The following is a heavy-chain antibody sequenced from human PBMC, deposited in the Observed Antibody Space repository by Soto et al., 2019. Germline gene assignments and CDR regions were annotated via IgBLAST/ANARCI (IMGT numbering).Heavy chain of an antibody. J-gene: IGHJ6*02. CDR2: IYYSGST. Sequence: SATLSLTCTVSGGSISSSSYYWGWIRQPPGKGLEWIGSIYYSGSTYYNPSLKSRVTISVDTSKNQFSLKLSSVTAADTAVYYCARDYGDYRYYYYGMDVWGQGTTVTVSS. V-gene: IGHV4-39*02. D-gene: IGHD4-17*01. CDR3: ARDYGDYRYYYYGMDV. CDR1: GGSISSSSYY.